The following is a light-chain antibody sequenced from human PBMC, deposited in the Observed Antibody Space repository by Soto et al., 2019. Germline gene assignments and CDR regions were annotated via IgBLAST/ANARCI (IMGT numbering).Light chain of an antibody. Sequence: DIQMTQSPSSLSASVGDRVTITCRASQGIREYLGWYQKKPGKPPKLLIYSASNLQSGVPSRFSGSGSGTDFTLTISSLQPEDVANYSCKIYNSAPRPFGQGTRVEI. CDR2: SAS. CDR1: QGIREY. CDR3: KIYNSAPRP. J-gene: IGKJ1*01. V-gene: IGKV1-27*01.